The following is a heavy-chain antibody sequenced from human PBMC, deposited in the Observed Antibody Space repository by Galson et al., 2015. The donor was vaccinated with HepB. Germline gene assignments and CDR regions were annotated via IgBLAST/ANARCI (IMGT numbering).Heavy chain of an antibody. J-gene: IGHJ4*02. CDR2: ISGSGGST. V-gene: IGHV3-23*01. CDR3: AKDQLRGYSYGLLGDY. Sequence: SLRLSCAASGFTFSSYAVSWVRQAPGKGLEWVSAISGSGGSTYYADSVKGRFTISRDNSKNTLYLQMNSLRAEDTVVYYCAKDQLRGYSYGLLGDYWGQGTLVTVSS. D-gene: IGHD5-18*01. CDR1: GFTFSSYA.